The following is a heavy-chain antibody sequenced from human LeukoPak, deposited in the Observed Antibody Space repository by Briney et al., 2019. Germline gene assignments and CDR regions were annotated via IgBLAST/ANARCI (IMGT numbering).Heavy chain of an antibody. CDR2: IIPIFGTA. J-gene: IGHJ4*02. V-gene: IGHV1-69*05. CDR3: AREAVAGPFDY. D-gene: IGHD6-19*01. Sequence: ASVKVSCKASGGTFSSYAISWVRQAPGQGLEWMGGIIPIFGTANYAQKFLGRVTITTDESTSTAYMELSSLRSEDTAVYYCAREAVAGPFDYWGQGTLVTVSS. CDR1: GGTFSSYA.